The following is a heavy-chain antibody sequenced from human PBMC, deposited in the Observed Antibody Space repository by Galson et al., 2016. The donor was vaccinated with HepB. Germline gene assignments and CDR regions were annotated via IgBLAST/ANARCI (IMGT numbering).Heavy chain of an antibody. D-gene: IGHD6-19*01. Sequence: SLRLSCAASGFSVNNFWMSWVRQAPGKGLEWVASINQDASGKYYVDSVKGRFSISRDNVKNTPWLQMSGLRVDDTSMYYCASGYTSGVWGQGTMVTVSS. CDR3: ASGYTSGV. V-gene: IGHV3-7*01. J-gene: IGHJ3*01. CDR1: GFSVNNFW. CDR2: INQDASGK.